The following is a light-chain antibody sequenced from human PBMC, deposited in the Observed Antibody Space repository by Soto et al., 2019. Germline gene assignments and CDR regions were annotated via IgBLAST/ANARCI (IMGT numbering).Light chain of an antibody. CDR2: TND. CDR1: FSNIGSNY. CDR3: CSYAGSRVV. V-gene: IGLV1-47*02. J-gene: IGLJ2*01. Sequence: QSVLTQPPSASGTPGQRVTISCSGRFSNIGSNYVYWYQQLPGTAPKLLIFTNDQRTSGVPGRFSGSKSGNTASLTISGLQAEDEADYYCCSYAGSRVVFGGGTKVTVL.